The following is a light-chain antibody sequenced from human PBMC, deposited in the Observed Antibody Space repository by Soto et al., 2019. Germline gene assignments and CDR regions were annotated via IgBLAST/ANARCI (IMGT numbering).Light chain of an antibody. CDR2: DAS. J-gene: IGKJ1*01. CDR1: QSIGSW. V-gene: IGKV1-5*01. Sequence: DIQMTQSPSTLSASVGERVTITCRASQSIGSWLAWYQQTPGKAPKPLIYDASSLKSGVPSRFSGSGFGTEFTLTISNLQPNDFATYYCQEYNTYWGTFGQGTKVDIK. CDR3: QEYNTYWGT.